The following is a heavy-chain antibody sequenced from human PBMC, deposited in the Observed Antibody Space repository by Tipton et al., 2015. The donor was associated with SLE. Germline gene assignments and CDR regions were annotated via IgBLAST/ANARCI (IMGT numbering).Heavy chain of an antibody. CDR1: GFTVSTNY. V-gene: IGHV3-53*05. Sequence: SLRLSCAASGFTVSTNYMTWARQAPGKGLEWVSLIYSGGSTSYADSVKGRFTISRDNSKNTLYLQMNSLRAEDTAVYYCARSSWYDFWSSYYSERYFDLWGRGTLVTVSS. J-gene: IGHJ2*01. CDR2: IYSGGST. D-gene: IGHD3-3*01. CDR3: ARSSWYDFWSSYYSERYFDL.